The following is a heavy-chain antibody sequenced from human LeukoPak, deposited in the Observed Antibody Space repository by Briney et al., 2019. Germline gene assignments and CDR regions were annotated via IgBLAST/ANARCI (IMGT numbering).Heavy chain of an antibody. CDR1: GFTFSSYE. CDR3: ARDLAAGGTWFDP. CDR2: ISSSGSTI. D-gene: IGHD6-13*01. V-gene: IGHV3-48*03. Sequence: GGSLRLSCAASGFTFSSYEMHWVRQAPGRGLEWISYISSSGSTIFYADSVKGRFTISRDNAKNSLYLQINSLRAEDTAVYYCARDLAAGGTWFDPWGQGTLVTVSS. J-gene: IGHJ5*02.